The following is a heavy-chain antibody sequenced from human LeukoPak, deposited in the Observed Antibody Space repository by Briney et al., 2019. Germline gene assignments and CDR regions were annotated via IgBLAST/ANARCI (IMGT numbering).Heavy chain of an antibody. V-gene: IGHV4-30-4*01. CDR1: GGSISSGDDY. CDR3: ARDHIRRFGRRGMDV. Sequence: SQTLSLTCTVSGGSISSGDDYWGWIRQPPGKGLEWIGYIYYSGSTYYNPSLKSRVTISVDTSKNQFSLKLSSVPAADTAVYYCARDHIRRFGRRGMDVWGKGTTDTVSS. D-gene: IGHD3-16*01. J-gene: IGHJ6*04. CDR2: IYYSGST.